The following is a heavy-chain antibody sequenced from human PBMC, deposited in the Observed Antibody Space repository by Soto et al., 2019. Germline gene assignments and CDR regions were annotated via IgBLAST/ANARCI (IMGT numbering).Heavy chain of an antibody. V-gene: IGHV3-30-3*01. Sequence: GGSLRLSCAASGFTFSSYAMHWVRQAPGKGLEWVAVISYDGSNKYYADSVKGRFTISRDNSKNTLYLQMNSLRAEDTAVYYCARGDTYYGDYYYYGMDVWGQGTTVTVSS. CDR3: ARGDTYYGDYYYYGMDV. D-gene: IGHD1-26*01. CDR2: ISYDGSNK. J-gene: IGHJ6*02. CDR1: GFTFSSYA.